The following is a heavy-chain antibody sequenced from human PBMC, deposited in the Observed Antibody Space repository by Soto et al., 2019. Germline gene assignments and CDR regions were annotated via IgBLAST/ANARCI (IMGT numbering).Heavy chain of an antibody. V-gene: IGHV1-46*04. CDR3: AREGCSGGSCYLTRWYFDL. D-gene: IGHD2-15*01. J-gene: IGHJ2*01. Sequence: QMQLVQSGAEVKKPGASVKVSCKASGYTFTSYDMHWVRQAPGQGLEWMGIINPSGGSTSYAQKLQGRVTMNXXTSTSTVYMXLSSLRSEDTAVYYCAREGCSGGSCYLTRWYFDLWGRGTLVTVSS. CDR2: INPSGGST. CDR1: GYTFTSYD.